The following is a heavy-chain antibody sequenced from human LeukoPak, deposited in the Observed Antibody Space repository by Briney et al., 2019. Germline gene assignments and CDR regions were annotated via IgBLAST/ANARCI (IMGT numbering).Heavy chain of an antibody. CDR2: ISGDAVTS. D-gene: IGHD3-3*01. V-gene: IGHV3-23*01. J-gene: IGHJ4*02. CDR3: ARGRYYFEY. CDR1: GFTFKNYA. Sequence: GGSLRLSCAASGFTFKNYAMNWVRQSPGQGLEWVSTISGDAVTSWYADSVKGRFTISRDNAKNTLYLQMNNLRAEDTAVYYCARGRYYFEYWGQGTLVTVSS.